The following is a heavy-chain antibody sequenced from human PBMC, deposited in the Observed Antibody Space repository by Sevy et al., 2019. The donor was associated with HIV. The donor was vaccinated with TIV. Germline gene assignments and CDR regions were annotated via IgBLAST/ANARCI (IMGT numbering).Heavy chain of an antibody. CDR1: GFTFEDFG. J-gene: IGHJ4*01. Sequence: GGSLRLSCAASGFTFEDFGMSWVRQRPGKGLEWVCGIVGNGVSAGCEDSMKGRFTISRDNAKNSLYLEMNSLRIEDTASYFCAREESCGGACYYFDHWGHGILVTVSS. CDR3: AREESCGGACYYFDH. V-gene: IGHV3-20*04. D-gene: IGHD2-21*02. CDR2: IVGNGVSA.